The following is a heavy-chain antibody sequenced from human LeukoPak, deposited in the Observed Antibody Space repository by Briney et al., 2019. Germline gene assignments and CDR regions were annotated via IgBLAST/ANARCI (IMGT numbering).Heavy chain of an antibody. J-gene: IGHJ3*02. CDR3: AREGYCSSTSCYTREAELDAFDI. Sequence: ASVKVSCKASGYTFTGYYMHWVRQAPGQGLEWMGWINPNSGGTNYAQKFQGRVTMARDTSISTAYMELSRLRSDDTVVYYCAREGYCSSTSCYTREAELDAFDIWGQGTMVTVSS. CDR1: GYTFTGYY. CDR2: INPNSGGT. D-gene: IGHD2-2*02. V-gene: IGHV1-2*02.